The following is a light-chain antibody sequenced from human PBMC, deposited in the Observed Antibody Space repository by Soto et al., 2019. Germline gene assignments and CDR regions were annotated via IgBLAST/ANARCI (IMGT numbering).Light chain of an antibody. Sequence: DIQMTQSPSTLSASVGDRVTITCRASQSISSWLAWYQQKPGKAPKLLIYKAFSLESGVPSRFSGSGSGTEFTRTISSLQPDDFATDDGQQYNSYPWTFGQGTKVEIK. CDR2: KAF. CDR1: QSISSW. V-gene: IGKV1-5*03. CDR3: QQYNSYPWT. J-gene: IGKJ1*01.